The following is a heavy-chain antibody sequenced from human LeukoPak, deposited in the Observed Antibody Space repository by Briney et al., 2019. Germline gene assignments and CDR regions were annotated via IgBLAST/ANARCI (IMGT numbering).Heavy chain of an antibody. J-gene: IGHJ4*02. CDR1: GSTFSSYS. V-gene: IGHV3-21*01. Sequence: GGSLRLSCAASGSTFSSYSMNWVRQAPGKGLEWVSSISSSSSYIYYADSVKGRFTISRDNAKNSLYLQMNSLRAEDTAVYYCATTSRGNCSGGSCYSGDYFDYWGQGTLATVSS. CDR3: ATTSRGNCSGGSCYSGDYFDY. CDR2: ISSSSSYI. D-gene: IGHD2-15*01.